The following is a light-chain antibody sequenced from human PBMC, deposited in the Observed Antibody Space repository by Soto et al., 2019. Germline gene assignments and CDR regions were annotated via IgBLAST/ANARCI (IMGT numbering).Light chain of an antibody. Sequence: QSVLTQPASVSGSPGQSITISCTGTSSDVGGYNYVSWYQHHPGKAPRLMIYEVSNRPSGVSDRFSGSKSGNTASLTISGLLAEDEADYYCSSCTSISTYVFGTGTKVTVL. CDR1: SSDVGGYNY. V-gene: IGLV2-14*01. CDR3: SSCTSISTYV. J-gene: IGLJ1*01. CDR2: EVS.